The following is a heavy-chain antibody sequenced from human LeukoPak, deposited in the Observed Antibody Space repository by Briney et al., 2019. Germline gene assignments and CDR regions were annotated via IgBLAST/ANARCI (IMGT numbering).Heavy chain of an antibody. V-gene: IGHV3-23*01. CDR3: AKGRIAAHPGDY. Sequence: GGSLRLSCAASGFTFSSFAMSWVRQAPGKGLEWVSGINDSGGKTYYADSVKGRFTISRDNPKNTLYLQMNSLRAEDTAVYYCAKGRIAAHPGDYWGQGTRVTVSS. CDR1: GFTFSSFA. CDR2: INDSGGKT. J-gene: IGHJ4*02. D-gene: IGHD6-6*01.